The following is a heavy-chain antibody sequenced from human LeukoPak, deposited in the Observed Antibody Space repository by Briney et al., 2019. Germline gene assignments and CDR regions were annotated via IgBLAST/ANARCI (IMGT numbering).Heavy chain of an antibody. Sequence: GGSLRLSCAASGFTFEDYGMSWVRQVPGKGLEWVSSVSSNGGGTGEADSVKGRFTISRDNSKNTLYLQMNSLRAEDTAVYYCAKDRSGWKDYWGQGTLVTVSS. CDR1: GFTFEDYG. V-gene: IGHV3-20*04. CDR3: AKDRSGWKDY. CDR2: VSSNGGGT. D-gene: IGHD6-19*01. J-gene: IGHJ4*02.